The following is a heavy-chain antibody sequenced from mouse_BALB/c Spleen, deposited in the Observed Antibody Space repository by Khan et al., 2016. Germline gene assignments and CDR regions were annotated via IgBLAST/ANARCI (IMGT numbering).Heavy chain of an antibody. CDR3: ARWGYDYAWFAY. V-gene: IGHV9-3*02. J-gene: IGHJ3*01. CDR2: IDTNTGEP. CDR1: GYSFTNYG. Sequence: QIQLVQSGPELKKPGETVKISCKASGYSFTNYGMNWVKQAPGKGLKWMGWIDTNTGEPTYAEEFKGRVAFSLETSAITAYLQINNLKHDDTATYFCARWGYDYAWFAYWGQGTLVTVSA. D-gene: IGHD2-4*01.